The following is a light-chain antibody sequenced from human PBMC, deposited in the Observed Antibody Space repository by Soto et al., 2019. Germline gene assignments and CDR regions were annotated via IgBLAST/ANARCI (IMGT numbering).Light chain of an antibody. J-gene: IGKJ1*01. CDR2: GAS. V-gene: IGKV3-20*01. Sequence: EIVLTQSPGTLSLSPGERATLSCRASQSVSNSYLAWYQQRPGQAPRLLIYGASSRAAGIPDRFSGNGSGTDFTLTISRLEPEDLAVYYCQQYGSSLPWTFGQGTKVDIK. CDR3: QQYGSSLPWT. CDR1: QSVSNSY.